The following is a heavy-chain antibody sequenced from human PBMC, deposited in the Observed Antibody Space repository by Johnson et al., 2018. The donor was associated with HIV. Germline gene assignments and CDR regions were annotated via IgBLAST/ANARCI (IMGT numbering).Heavy chain of an antibody. CDR2: ISYDGSNK. D-gene: IGHD6-13*01. CDR3: ARDLAVRSGWYAFDI. CDR1: GFTFSSYG. V-gene: IGHV3-33*05. J-gene: IGHJ3*02. Sequence: VQLVESGGGVVQPGRSLRLSCAASGFTFSSYGMHWVRQAPGKGLEWVAVISYDGSNKYYADSVKGRFTISRDNSKNTLYLQMNSLRADDTAVYYCARDLAVRSGWYAFDIWGQGTMVTVSS.